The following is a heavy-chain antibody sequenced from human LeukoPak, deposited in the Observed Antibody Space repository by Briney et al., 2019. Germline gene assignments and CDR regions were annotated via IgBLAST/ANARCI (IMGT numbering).Heavy chain of an antibody. V-gene: IGHV3-23*01. CDR2: ISGSGGST. D-gene: IGHD6-19*01. J-gene: IGHJ1*01. Sequence: QPGGSLRLSCAASGFTFSSYAMSWVRQAPGKGLEWVSAISGSGGSTYYADSVKGRFTISRDNSKNTLYLQMNSLRAEDTAVYYCAKDRQTYSSGWYYFFQHWGQGTLVTVSS. CDR3: AKDRQTYSSGWYYFFQH. CDR1: GFTFSSYA.